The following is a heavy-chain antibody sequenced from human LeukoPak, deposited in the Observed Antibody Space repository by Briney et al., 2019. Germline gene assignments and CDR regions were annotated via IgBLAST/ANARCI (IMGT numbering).Heavy chain of an antibody. D-gene: IGHD5-24*01. CDR2: IYYSGST. CDR3: ARKRWLQLDY. Sequence: SETLSLTCTVSGGSISSYYWSWLRQPPGKGLGWIGYIYYSGSTNYNPSLKSRVTISVDTSKNQFSLKLSSVTAADTAVYFCARKRWLQLDYWGQGTLVTVSS. V-gene: IGHV4-59*12. J-gene: IGHJ4*02. CDR1: GGSISSYY.